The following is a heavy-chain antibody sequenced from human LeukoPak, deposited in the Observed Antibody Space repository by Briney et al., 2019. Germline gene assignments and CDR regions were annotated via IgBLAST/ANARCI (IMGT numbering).Heavy chain of an antibody. CDR1: GYTFTSYD. J-gene: IGHJ4*02. CDR2: MNPNSGNT. D-gene: IGHD6-13*01. CDR3: ARDSLQSIAAAGDY. Sequence: GASVKVSCKASGYTFTSYDINWVRQATGQGLEWMGWMNPNSGNTGYAQKFQGRVTMTRNTSISTAYMELSSLRSEDTAVYYCARDSLQSIAAAGDYWGQGTLVTVSS. V-gene: IGHV1-8*01.